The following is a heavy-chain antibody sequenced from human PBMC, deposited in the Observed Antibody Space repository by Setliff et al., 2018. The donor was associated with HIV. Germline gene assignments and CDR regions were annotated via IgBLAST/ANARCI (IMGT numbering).Heavy chain of an antibody. Sequence: SVKVSCKASGGSFSSYGINWLRQAPGQGLEWMGGMVPVIGAAQYAQKFQGRVTITADRVTSTAYMELTSLTSDDTAVYYCATDRTQTGISMVRGRIVDPARYPLDYWGQGTLVTVSS. J-gene: IGHJ4*02. D-gene: IGHD3-10*01. CDR2: MVPVIGAA. CDR3: ATDRTQTGISMVRGRIVDPARYPLDY. V-gene: IGHV1-69*06. CDR1: GGSFSSYG.